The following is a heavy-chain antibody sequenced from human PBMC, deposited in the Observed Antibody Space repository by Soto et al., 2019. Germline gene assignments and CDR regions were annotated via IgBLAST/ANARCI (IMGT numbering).Heavy chain of an antibody. J-gene: IGHJ5*02. CDR3: AKDPGYYDSSTNNWFDP. V-gene: IGHV3-23*01. CDR1: GFTFSSYA. Sequence: GGSVRLSCAASGFTFSSYAMSWVRQAPGKGLEWVSAISGSGGSTYYADSVKGRFTISRDNSKNTLYLQMNSLRAEDTAVYYCAKDPGYYDSSTNNWFDPWGQGTLVTVSS. D-gene: IGHD3-22*01. CDR2: ISGSGGST.